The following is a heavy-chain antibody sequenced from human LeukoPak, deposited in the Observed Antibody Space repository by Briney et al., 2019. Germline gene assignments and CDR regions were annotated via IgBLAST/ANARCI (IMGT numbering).Heavy chain of an antibody. CDR2: ISGSGGST. V-gene: IGHV3-23*01. J-gene: IGHJ4*02. Sequence: PGGSLRLSCAASGFTFSNYAMNWVRQAPGKGLEWVSAISGSGGSTYYADSVKGRFTISRDNSKNTLYLQMNSLRAEDTAVYYCAREYYYDSSGRPPLDYWGQGTLVTVSS. CDR1: GFTFSNYA. D-gene: IGHD3-22*01. CDR3: AREYYYDSSGRPPLDY.